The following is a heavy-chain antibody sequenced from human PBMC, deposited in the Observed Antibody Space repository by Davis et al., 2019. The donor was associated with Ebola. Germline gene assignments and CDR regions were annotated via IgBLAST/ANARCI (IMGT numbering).Heavy chain of an antibody. J-gene: IGHJ6*02. D-gene: IGHD3-16*01. CDR1: GFTFSSYA. V-gene: IGHV3-30-3*01. CDR2: ISYDGSNK. Sequence: PGGSLRLSCAASGFTFSSYAMHWVRQAPGKGLEWVTVISYDGSNKYYADSVKGRFTISRDNAKNTLYLQMNSLRAEDTAVYYCARRGGPGSYGSYYYGMDVWGQGTTVTVSS. CDR3: ARRGGPGSYGSYYYGMDV.